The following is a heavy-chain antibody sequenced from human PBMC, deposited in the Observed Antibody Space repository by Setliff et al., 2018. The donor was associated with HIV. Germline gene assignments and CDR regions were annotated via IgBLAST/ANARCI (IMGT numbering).Heavy chain of an antibody. J-gene: IGHJ5*02. CDR3: AREKRYSYGSDWFDP. V-gene: IGHV4-4*02. D-gene: IGHD5-18*01. Sequence: PAETLSLTCAVSGDAISSSDWWSWVRQPPGKGLEWIGEIHHSGSTNYNPSLKSRVTISVDKSKNQFSLKLSSVTAADTAVYYCAREKRYSYGSDWFDPWGQGTPVTVSS. CDR2: IHHSGST. CDR1: GDAISSSDW.